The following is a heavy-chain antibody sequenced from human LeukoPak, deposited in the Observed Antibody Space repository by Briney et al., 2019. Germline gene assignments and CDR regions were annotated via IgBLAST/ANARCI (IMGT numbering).Heavy chain of an antibody. CDR1: GGSGFTFSTYW. Sequence: PGGSLRLSCAASGGSGFTFSTYWMSWVRQAPGKGLEWVADIKQDGSEKYYVDSVKGRFTISRDNAQNSLYLQMNSLRAEDTAVYYCAKHWSRGRGYWGQGTLVTVSS. J-gene: IGHJ4*02. CDR3: AKHWSRGRGY. V-gene: IGHV3-7*01. CDR2: IKQDGSEK. D-gene: IGHD3-16*01.